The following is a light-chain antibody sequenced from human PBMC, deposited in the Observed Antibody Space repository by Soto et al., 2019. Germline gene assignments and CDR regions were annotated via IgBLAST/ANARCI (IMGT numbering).Light chain of an antibody. CDR3: QQYRDWPLT. CDR1: QTLYNN. V-gene: IGKV3-15*01. CDR2: GAS. Sequence: EIVMTQSPATLSVSPGERATLSCRASQTLYNNLAWYQQKLGQAPRLLIYGASARATDIPARFSGSGSGTELPPTISGLQSEDFAIYSCQQYRDWPLTFGGGTKVEIK. J-gene: IGKJ4*01.